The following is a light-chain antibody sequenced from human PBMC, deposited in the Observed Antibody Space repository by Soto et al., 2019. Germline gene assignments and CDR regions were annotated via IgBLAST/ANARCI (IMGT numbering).Light chain of an antibody. V-gene: IGKV3-11*01. J-gene: IGKJ5*01. CDR1: QSVSGS. CDR2: DVS. Sequence: EVVMTHSPATLSVSPCDAAALSSSASQSVSGSLAWYQQKPGQPPRLLIYDVSNRATGIPARFSGSGSGTDFTLTITSLEPEDFAVYFCHQRYNWPRVTFGQGTRLEIK. CDR3: HQRYNWPRVT.